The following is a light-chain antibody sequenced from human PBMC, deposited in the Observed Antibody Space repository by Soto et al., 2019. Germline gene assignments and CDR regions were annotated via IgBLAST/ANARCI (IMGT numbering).Light chain of an antibody. Sequence: EIVLTQSPGTLSLSPGERATLSCRASQSVSSSYLAWYQQKPGQAPRLLIYGASSRATGIPDRFSGSGSGKDFTLTINRLAPEDFAVYYCQQYGTSPPWTFGQGTKVDIK. V-gene: IGKV3-20*01. J-gene: IGKJ1*01. CDR3: QQYGTSPPWT. CDR1: QSVSSSY. CDR2: GAS.